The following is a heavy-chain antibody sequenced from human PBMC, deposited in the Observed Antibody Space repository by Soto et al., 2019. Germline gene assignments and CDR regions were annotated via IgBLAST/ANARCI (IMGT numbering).Heavy chain of an antibody. J-gene: IGHJ5*02. CDR2: IRSKANSYAT. CDR3: TVHRPTYYDFWSGLAGFDP. V-gene: IGHV3-73*01. D-gene: IGHD3-3*01. Sequence: QSVGSLRLSCAASGFTFSGSAMHWVRQASGKGLEWVGCIRSKANSYATAYAASVKGRFTISRDDSKNTAYLQMNSLKTEDTAVYYCTVHRPTYYDFWSGLAGFDPCGQRTLVTVSS. CDR1: GFTFSGSA.